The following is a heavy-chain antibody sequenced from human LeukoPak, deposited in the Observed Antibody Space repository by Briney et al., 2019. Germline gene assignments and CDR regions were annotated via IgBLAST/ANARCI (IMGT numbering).Heavy chain of an antibody. Sequence: ASVKVSCKASGYTFSNYGISWLRQAPGQGLEWMGWISGYNGNSNYAQKFQGRVTMTTDTSTSTAYMELRSLTSDDTAVYYCARDLYDSSGYFDYWGQGTLVTVSS. CDR2: ISGYNGNS. D-gene: IGHD3-22*01. J-gene: IGHJ4*02. CDR1: GYTFSNYG. V-gene: IGHV1-18*01. CDR3: ARDLYDSSGYFDY.